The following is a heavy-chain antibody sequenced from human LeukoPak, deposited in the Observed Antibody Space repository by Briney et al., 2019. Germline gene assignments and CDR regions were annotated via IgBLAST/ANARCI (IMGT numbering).Heavy chain of an antibody. CDR3: ARDLPSYYYGSGSPDY. J-gene: IGHJ4*02. CDR2: ISSSSSYI. CDR1: GLTFSSYS. D-gene: IGHD3-10*01. V-gene: IGHV3-21*01. Sequence: GGSLRLSCAASGLTFSSYSMNWVRQAPGKGLEWVSSISSSSSYIYYADSVKGRFTISRDNAKNSLYLQMNSLRAEDTAVYYCARDLPSYYYGSGSPDYWGQGTLVTVSS.